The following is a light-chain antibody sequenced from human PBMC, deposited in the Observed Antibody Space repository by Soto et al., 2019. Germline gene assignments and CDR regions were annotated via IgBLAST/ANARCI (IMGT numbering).Light chain of an antibody. Sequence: QSVLTQPASVSGSPGQSITISCTGTSSDVGGYNYVSWYQQHPGKAPKLMIYEVSNRPSGVSNRFSGSKSGNTASLTISGLQAEDEADYYCSSYTSSSTYVFGTGNK. J-gene: IGLJ1*01. CDR2: EVS. V-gene: IGLV2-14*01. CDR1: SSDVGGYNY. CDR3: SSYTSSSTYV.